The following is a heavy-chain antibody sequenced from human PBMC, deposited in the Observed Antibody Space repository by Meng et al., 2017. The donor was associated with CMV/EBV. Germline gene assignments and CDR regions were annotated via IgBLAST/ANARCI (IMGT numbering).Heavy chain of an antibody. Sequence: QGQRKESGTGLVKPSATLSLPCTVSGGSIRSCYQSWIRQPAGKGLEWIGRIYTSGSTNYNPSLKSRVTMSVDTSKNQFSLKLSSVTAADTAVYYCARDSSGWYPHFDYWGQGTLVTVSS. CDR2: IYTSGST. CDR3: ARDSSGWYPHFDY. D-gene: IGHD6-19*01. V-gene: IGHV4-4*07. J-gene: IGHJ4*02. CDR1: GGSIRSCY.